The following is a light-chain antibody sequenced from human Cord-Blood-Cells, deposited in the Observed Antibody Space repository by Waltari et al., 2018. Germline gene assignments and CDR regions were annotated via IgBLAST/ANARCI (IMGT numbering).Light chain of an antibody. CDR1: SSDVGGYHV. V-gene: IGLV2-14*01. CDR3: SSYTSSSTV. Sequence: QSALTQPASVSGSPGQSLTISCTGTSSDVGGYHVVSWYQQHPGKAPKLMIYDVSNRPSGVSNRFSGSKSGNTASLTISGLQAEDEADYYCSSYTSSSTVFGTGTKVTVL. CDR2: DVS. J-gene: IGLJ1*01.